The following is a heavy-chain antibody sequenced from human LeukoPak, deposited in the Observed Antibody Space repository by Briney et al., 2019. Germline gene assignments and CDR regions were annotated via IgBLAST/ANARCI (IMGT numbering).Heavy chain of an antibody. Sequence: GGSLRLSCAASGFTFSSYAMSWVRQAPGKGLEWVSAISGSGGSTYYADSVKGRFTISRDNSKNTLYLQMNSLRAEDTAVYYCANLRGSESYYFDYWGQGTLVTVSS. CDR2: ISGSGGST. CDR1: GFTFSSYA. D-gene: IGHD3-10*01. J-gene: IGHJ4*02. V-gene: IGHV3-23*01. CDR3: ANLRGSESYYFDY.